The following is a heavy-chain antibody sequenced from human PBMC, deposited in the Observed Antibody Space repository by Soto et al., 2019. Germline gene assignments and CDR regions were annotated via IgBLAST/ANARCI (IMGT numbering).Heavy chain of an antibody. J-gene: IGHJ5*02. V-gene: IGHV1-69*13. D-gene: IGHD6-13*01. CDR1: GGTFSSYA. Sequence: SVKVSCKASGGTFSSYAISWVRQAPGQGLEWMGGIIPIFGTANYAQKFQGRVTITADASTSTAYMELSSLRSEDTAVYYCARGSAAASTMDWFDPWGQGTLVTVSS. CDR3: ARGSAAASTMDWFDP. CDR2: IIPIFGTA.